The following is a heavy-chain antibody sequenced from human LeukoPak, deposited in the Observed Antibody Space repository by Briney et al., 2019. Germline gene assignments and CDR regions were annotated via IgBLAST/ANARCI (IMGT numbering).Heavy chain of an antibody. D-gene: IGHD6-13*01. CDR1: GGSISSYY. Sequence: SETLSLTCTVSGGSISSYYWSWIRQPPGKGLEWIGFSYFSGNANYNPTLKGRVTMSVDSSKNQFSLVVSSVTAADTAVYYCAREAAMQYFFDYWGQGILVTVSS. CDR3: AREAAMQYFFDY. V-gene: IGHV4-59*01. J-gene: IGHJ4*02. CDR2: SYFSGNA.